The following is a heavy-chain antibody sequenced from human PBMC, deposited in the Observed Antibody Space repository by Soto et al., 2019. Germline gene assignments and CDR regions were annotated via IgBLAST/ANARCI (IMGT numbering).Heavy chain of an antibody. CDR3: TALGFCSSACCSPAY. Sequence: EVHLLESGGGLVQPGGSLRLSCAASGFTFSSYVMGWVRQAPGKGLDWVSTISDNVGSTYYADSVKGRFTISRDNSKNTLYLQMNSMRAEDTAVYYCTALGFCSSACCSPAYWGQGTLVTVSS. CDR1: GFTFSSYV. J-gene: IGHJ4*02. D-gene: IGHD2-2*01. CDR2: ISDNVGST. V-gene: IGHV3-23*01.